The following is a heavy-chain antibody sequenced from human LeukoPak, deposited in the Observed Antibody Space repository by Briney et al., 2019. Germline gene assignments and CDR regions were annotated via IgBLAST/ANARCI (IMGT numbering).Heavy chain of an antibody. D-gene: IGHD3-22*01. CDR1: GFTFDDYA. J-gene: IGHJ3*02. CDR3: ARAQPDYYDSSGGAFDI. CDR2: ISWNSGSI. V-gene: IGHV3-9*01. Sequence: GGSLRLSCAASGFTFDDYAMHWVRQAPGKGLEWVSGISWNSGSIGYADSVKGRFTISRDNAKNSLYLQMNSLRAEDTAVYYCARAQPDYYDSSGGAFDIWGQGTMVTVSS.